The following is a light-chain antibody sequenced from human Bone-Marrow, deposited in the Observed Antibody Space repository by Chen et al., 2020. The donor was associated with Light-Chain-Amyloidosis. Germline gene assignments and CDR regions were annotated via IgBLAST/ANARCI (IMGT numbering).Light chain of an antibody. CDR3: QSAASSGTYPVV. V-gene: IGLV3-25*03. CDR1: ALAKPS. J-gene: IGLJ2*01. Sequence: SHELTQPPSVSVSPGQTDRVTCSGDALAKPSDFWYQLKPGQAPVMVIWKDTERPSVIPERFSGARLGATVTFTISGVQAEDEADYYCQSAASSGTYPVVFGGGTKLTVL. CDR2: KDT.